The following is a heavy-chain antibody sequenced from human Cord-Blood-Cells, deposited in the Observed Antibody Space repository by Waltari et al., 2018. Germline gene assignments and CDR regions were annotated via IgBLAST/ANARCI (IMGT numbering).Heavy chain of an antibody. CDR2: INPSGGST. Sequence: QVQLVQSGAEVKKPGASVKVSCKASGYTFTSYYMHWVRQAPGQGLEWMGIINPSGGSTSYAQKFQGRVTMTRDTSTSTGYMELSSLRSEDTAVYYCARTFGGVIVTSGTGLYYFDYWGQGTLVTVSS. CDR1: GYTFTSYY. J-gene: IGHJ4*02. D-gene: IGHD3-16*02. CDR3: ARTFGGVIVTSGTGLYYFDY. V-gene: IGHV1-46*01.